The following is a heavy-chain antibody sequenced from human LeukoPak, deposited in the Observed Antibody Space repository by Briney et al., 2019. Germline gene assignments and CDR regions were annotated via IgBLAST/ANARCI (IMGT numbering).Heavy chain of an antibody. CDR2: IYYSGST. J-gene: IGHJ4*02. CDR3: ARLQAITMIVVVIQYFDY. V-gene: IGHV4-39*01. D-gene: IGHD3-22*01. CDR1: GGSISSSSYY. Sequence: SETLSLTCTVPGGSISSSSYYWGWIRQPPGKGLEWIGSIYYSGSTYYNPSLKSRVTISVDTSKNQFPLKLSSVTAADTAVYYCARLQAITMIVVVIQYFDYWGQGTLVTVSS.